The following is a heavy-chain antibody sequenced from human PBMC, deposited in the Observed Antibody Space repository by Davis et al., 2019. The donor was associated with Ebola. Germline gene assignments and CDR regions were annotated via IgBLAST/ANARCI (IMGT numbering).Heavy chain of an antibody. D-gene: IGHD6-19*01. CDR3: ARDNGPVAADYGMDV. V-gene: IGHV3-21*01. J-gene: IGHJ6*02. CDR1: GFTFSSYS. Sequence: GESLKISCAASGFTFSSYSMNWVRQAPGKGLEWVSFISSSSSYIYYADSVKGGFTISRDNAKNSLYLQMNSLRAEDTAVYYCARDNGPVAADYGMDVWGQGTTVTVSS. CDR2: ISSSSSYI.